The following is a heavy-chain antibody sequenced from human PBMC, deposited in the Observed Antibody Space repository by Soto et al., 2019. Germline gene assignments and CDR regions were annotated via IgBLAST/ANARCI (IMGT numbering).Heavy chain of an antibody. CDR2: IYYSGST. Sequence: SETLSLTCTVSGGSISSSSYYWGWIRQPPGKGLEWIGSIYYSGSTYYNPSLKSRVTISVDTSKNQFSLKLSSVTAADTAVYYCARHTDSVVVAATIYYYYYYMDVWGKGTTVTVSS. D-gene: IGHD2-15*01. CDR3: ARHTDSVVVAATIYYYYYYMDV. CDR1: GGSISSSSYY. V-gene: IGHV4-39*01. J-gene: IGHJ6*03.